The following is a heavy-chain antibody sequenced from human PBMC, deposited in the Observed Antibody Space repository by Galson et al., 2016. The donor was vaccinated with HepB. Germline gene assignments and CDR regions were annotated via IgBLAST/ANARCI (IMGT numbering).Heavy chain of an antibody. V-gene: IGHV1-3*01. Sequence: SVKVSCKASGYTFFSYAIHWVRQAPGQRLEWVGWINPGNSNTEYSQKFQGRVTITRDTSASTAYMEVSSLRSEDTAVYYCARGLGIHLWFPLYWGQGTLVTVSS. CDR2: INPGNSNT. J-gene: IGHJ4*02. D-gene: IGHD5-18*01. CDR1: GYTFFSYA. CDR3: ARGLGIHLWFPLY.